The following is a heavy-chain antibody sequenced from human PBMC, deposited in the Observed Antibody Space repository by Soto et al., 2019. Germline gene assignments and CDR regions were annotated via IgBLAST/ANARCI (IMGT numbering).Heavy chain of an antibody. CDR2: ISGSGGST. J-gene: IGHJ1*01. D-gene: IGHD6-13*01. Sequence: TGGSLRLSCAASGFTFSSYAMSWVRQAPGRGLEWVSAISGSGGSTYYADSVKGRFTISRDNSKNTLYLQMNSLRAEDTAVYYCAKGETRRFFESGSDSSSLSQHWGQGTLVTVSS. V-gene: IGHV3-23*01. CDR3: AKGETRRFFESGSDSSSLSQH. CDR1: GFTFSSYA.